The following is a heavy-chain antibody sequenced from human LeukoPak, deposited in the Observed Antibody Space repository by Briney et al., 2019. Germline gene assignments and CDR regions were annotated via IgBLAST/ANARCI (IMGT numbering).Heavy chain of an antibody. Sequence: GGSLRLSCAPSGFTFSNAWMSWVRQPPRKGLDWVGRIKSKTDGGTTDYAAPVKGRFTISRDDSKNTLYLQMNSLKNEDTAMYYCTIDRYCSGITCREYFQHWGQGTLVTVSP. V-gene: IGHV3-15*01. CDR2: IKSKTDGGTT. CDR3: TIDRYCSGITCREYFQH. CDR1: GFTFSNAW. J-gene: IGHJ1*01. D-gene: IGHD2-15*01.